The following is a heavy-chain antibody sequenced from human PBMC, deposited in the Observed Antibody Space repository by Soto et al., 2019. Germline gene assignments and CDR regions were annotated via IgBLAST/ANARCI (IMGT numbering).Heavy chain of an antibody. CDR1: GFTLSNYW. D-gene: IGHD6-13*01. V-gene: IGHV3-7*01. Sequence: GGSLRLSCAASGFTLSNYWMSWVRQAPGKGLEWVANINQNVRDKYYVDSVKGRFTISRDNAKELVYLQMKSLRAEDTAVYYCAREPNTAVVNYGMDVWGQGTRVTVSS. CDR2: INQNVRDK. J-gene: IGHJ6*02. CDR3: AREPNTAVVNYGMDV.